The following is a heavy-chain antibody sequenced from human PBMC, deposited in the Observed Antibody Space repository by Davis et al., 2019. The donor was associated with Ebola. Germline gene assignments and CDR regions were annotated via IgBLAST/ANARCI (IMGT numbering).Heavy chain of an antibody. CDR3: ARDLGRYDDH. Sequence: AASVTVSCKASGGTFSTYDINWVRQAPGQGLEWMGGIIPMVGTATYAQKLQGRVTITADKSTSTAYMEMSGLRSEDTAVYYCARDLGRYDDHWGQGTLVTVSS. D-gene: IGHD1-26*01. CDR2: IIPMVGTA. CDR1: GGTFSTYD. J-gene: IGHJ4*02. V-gene: IGHV1-69*06.